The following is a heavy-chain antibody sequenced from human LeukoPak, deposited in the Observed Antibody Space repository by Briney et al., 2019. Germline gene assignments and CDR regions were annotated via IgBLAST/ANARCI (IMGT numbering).Heavy chain of an antibody. CDR2: IYSGGST. D-gene: IGHD2-15*01. CDR3: ARNLYCSGGSCWYGMDV. Sequence: AGSLTLSCAAAGFTVSSNYMSWVRQAPGKGLGWVSAIYSGGSTYYADSVKGRFTISRDNSKNTLYLQMNSLRAEDTAVYYCARNLYCSGGSCWYGMDVWGNGTTVTVSS. J-gene: IGHJ6*04. CDR1: GFTVSSNY. V-gene: IGHV3-53*01.